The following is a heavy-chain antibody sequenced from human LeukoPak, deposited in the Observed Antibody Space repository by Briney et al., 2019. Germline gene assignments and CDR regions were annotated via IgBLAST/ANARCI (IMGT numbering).Heavy chain of an antibody. J-gene: IGHJ5*02. CDR1: GSTFSDYY. CDR2: INPNSGGT. Sequence: ASVKVSCKASGSTFSDYYIHWVRQAPGQGLEWMGWINPNSGGTNYAQKFQGRVTMTRDTSISTAYMGLSRLRSDDTAVYYCARTTLQTLGAWGQGTLVTVSS. D-gene: IGHD3-10*01. CDR3: ARTTLQTLGA. V-gene: IGHV1-2*02.